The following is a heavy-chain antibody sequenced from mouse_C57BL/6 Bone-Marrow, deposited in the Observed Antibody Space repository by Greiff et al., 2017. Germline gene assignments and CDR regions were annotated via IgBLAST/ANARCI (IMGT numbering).Heavy chain of an antibody. J-gene: IGHJ2*01. D-gene: IGHD2-5*01. CDR1: EYEFPSHD. Sequence: VQLKESGGGLVQPGESLKLSCESNEYEFPSHDMSWVRKTPEKRLELVAAINSDGGSTYYPDTMERRFIISRDNTKKTLYLQMSSLRSEDTALYYGARPPYYSNYVHFDYWGQGTTLTVSS. V-gene: IGHV5-2*01. CDR2: INSDGGST. CDR3: ARPPYYSNYVHFDY.